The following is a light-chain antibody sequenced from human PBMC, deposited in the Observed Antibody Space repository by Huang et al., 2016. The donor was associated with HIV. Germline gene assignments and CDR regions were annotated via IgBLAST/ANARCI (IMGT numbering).Light chain of an antibody. Sequence: EIVLTQSPGTLSLSPGERATLSCRASQSVSKNLAWYQQRPGQVPRLLLYGASTRASGIPARFSGSGSGTEFTLTISSLQSEDFAVYYCQHYNNWPYSFGQGTKLEI. CDR3: QHYNNWPYS. J-gene: IGKJ2*03. CDR2: GAS. CDR1: QSVSKN. V-gene: IGKV3-15*01.